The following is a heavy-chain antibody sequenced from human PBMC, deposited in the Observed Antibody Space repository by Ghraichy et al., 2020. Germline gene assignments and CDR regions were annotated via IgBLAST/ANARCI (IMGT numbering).Heavy chain of an antibody. CDR1: GGSISSGGYY. V-gene: IGHV4-31*03. J-gene: IGHJ5*02. D-gene: IGHD6-6*01. CDR2: IYYSGST. CDR3: ARAWKAARSWFDP. Sequence: SETLSLTCTVSGGSISSGGYYWSWIRQHPGKGLEWIGYIYYSGSTYYNPSLKSRVTISVDTSKNQFSLKLSSVTAADTAVYYCARAWKAARSWFDPWGQGTLVTVSS.